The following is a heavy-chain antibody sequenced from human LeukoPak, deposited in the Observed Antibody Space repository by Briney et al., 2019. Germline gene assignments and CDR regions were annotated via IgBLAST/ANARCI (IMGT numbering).Heavy chain of an antibody. J-gene: IGHJ4*02. V-gene: IGHV1-69*13. D-gene: IGHD3-10*01. Sequence: ASVKVSCKASGGTFSSYAISWVRQAPGQGLEWMGGIIPIFGTANYAQKFQGRVTITADESTSTAFMELSSLRSEDTAVYYCARGGSGAHDYWGQGTLVTVSS. CDR1: GGTFSSYA. CDR3: ARGGSGAHDY. CDR2: IIPIFGTA.